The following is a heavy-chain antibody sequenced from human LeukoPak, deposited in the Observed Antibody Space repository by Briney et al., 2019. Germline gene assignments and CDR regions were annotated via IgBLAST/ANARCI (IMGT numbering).Heavy chain of an antibody. CDR1: GLTFSSYV. V-gene: IGHV3-23*01. D-gene: IGHD3-10*01. J-gene: IGHJ4*02. CDR2: ISGSGSSP. CDR3: AKEDMVRGVPFAY. Sequence: GGSLRPSCAASGLTFSSYVMSWVRQAPGKGLEWVSAISGSGSSPYYADSVKGRFTISRDNPKNTLYLQMSSLRAEDTAVYYCAKEDMVRGVPFAYWGQGILVTVSS.